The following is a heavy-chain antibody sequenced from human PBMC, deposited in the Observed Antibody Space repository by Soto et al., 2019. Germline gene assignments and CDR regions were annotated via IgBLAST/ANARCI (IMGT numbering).Heavy chain of an antibody. D-gene: IGHD1-1*01. CDR2: IIPNSGAT. Sequence: GASVKVSCKASGGTFSTYAISWVRQALGQGLEWMGGIIPNSGATKYAPKLQGGVTMTTDTSITTAYMELSRLRSGDTAVYYCAREPATAKPEGVDFWGQGTLVTVSS. CDR1: GGTFSTYA. CDR3: AREPATAKPEGVDF. J-gene: IGHJ4*02. V-gene: IGHV1-2*02.